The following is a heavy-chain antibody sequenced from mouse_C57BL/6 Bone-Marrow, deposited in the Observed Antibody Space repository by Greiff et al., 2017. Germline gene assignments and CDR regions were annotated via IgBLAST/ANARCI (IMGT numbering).Heavy chain of an antibody. CDR3: ARSYYYGSSYEDDYYAMDY. CDR2: IYPGDGDT. V-gene: IGHV1-80*01. J-gene: IGHJ4*01. Sequence: QVQLQQSGAELVKPGASVKISCKASGYAFSSYWMNWVKQRPGKGLEWIGQIYPGDGDTNYNGKFKGKATLTADKSSSTAYMQLSSLTSEDSAVYFCARSYYYGSSYEDDYYAMDYWGQGTSVTVSS. D-gene: IGHD1-1*01. CDR1: GYAFSSYW.